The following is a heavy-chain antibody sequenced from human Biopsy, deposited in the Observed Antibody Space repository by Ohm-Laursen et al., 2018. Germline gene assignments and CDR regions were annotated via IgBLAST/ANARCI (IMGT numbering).Heavy chain of an antibody. CDR1: GDSISSYY. CDR2: VYYTGST. D-gene: IGHD6-19*01. Sequence: SDTLSLTWTVSGDSISSYYWSWIRQPPGKGLQWIGYVYYTGSTDYNPSLQSRVTISVDTSKNHFSLRLRSVAAADTAIYYCARGMRSSGWPYFDSWGQGTLVTVSS. CDR3: ARGMRSSGWPYFDS. V-gene: IGHV4-59*07. J-gene: IGHJ4*02.